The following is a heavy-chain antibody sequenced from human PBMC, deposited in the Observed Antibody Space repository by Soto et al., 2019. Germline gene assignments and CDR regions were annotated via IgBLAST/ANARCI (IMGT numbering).Heavy chain of an antibody. V-gene: IGHV4-30-4*01. D-gene: IGHD3-16*01. CDR3: ARVSLGLIPDYGMDV. J-gene: IGHJ6*02. CDR2: IYYSGST. CDR1: GGSISSYY. Sequence: PSETLSLTCTVSGGSISSYYWSWIRQPPGKGLEWIGYIYYSGSTYYNPSLKSRVTISVDTSKNQFSLKLSSVTAADTAVYYCARVSLGLIPDYGMDVWGQGTTVTVSS.